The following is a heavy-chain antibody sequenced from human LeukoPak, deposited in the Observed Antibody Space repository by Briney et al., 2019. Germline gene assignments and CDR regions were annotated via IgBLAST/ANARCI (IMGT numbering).Heavy chain of an antibody. J-gene: IGHJ3*02. CDR1: GFTFTNAW. CDR2: IKSIGDGGTT. D-gene: IGHD4-23*01. Sequence: PGGSLRLSCAASGFTFTNAWMSWVRQAPGKGLEWVGRIKSIGDGGTTEYTAPVQGRFTISRDDSRNTLYLQMNSLKTEDTAVYYCTTRRDRWQLLFDIWGQGTMVAVSS. V-gene: IGHV3-15*05. CDR3: TTRRDRWQLLFDI.